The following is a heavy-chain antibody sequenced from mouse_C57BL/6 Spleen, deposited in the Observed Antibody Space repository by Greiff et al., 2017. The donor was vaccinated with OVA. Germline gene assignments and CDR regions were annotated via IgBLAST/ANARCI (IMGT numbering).Heavy chain of an antibody. V-gene: IGHV1-82*01. Sequence: VKLQQSGPELVKPGASVKISCKASGYAFSSSWMNWVKQRPGKGLEWIGRIYPGDGDTNYNGKFKGKATLTADKSSSTAYMQLSSLTSEDSAVYFCAGYYYAMDYWGQGTSVTVSS. CDR2: IYPGDGDT. CDR1: GYAFSSSW. CDR3: AGYYYAMDY. J-gene: IGHJ4*01. D-gene: IGHD2-2*01.